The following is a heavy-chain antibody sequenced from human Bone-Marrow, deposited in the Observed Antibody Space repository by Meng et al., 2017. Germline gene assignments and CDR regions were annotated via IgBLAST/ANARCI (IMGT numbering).Heavy chain of an antibody. D-gene: IGHD7-27*01. J-gene: IGHJ4*02. CDR1: GITFNNYW. CDR2: INSDGSST. Sequence: EGQLVESGGGLVQPGGSLRLSCVATGITFNNYWMHWVRQAPGKGLVWVSRINSDGSSTSYADSVKGRFTISRDNAKNTLYLQMNSLTAEDTAIYYCARVAWGFDYWGQGTLVTVSS. CDR3: ARVAWGFDY. V-gene: IGHV3-74*01.